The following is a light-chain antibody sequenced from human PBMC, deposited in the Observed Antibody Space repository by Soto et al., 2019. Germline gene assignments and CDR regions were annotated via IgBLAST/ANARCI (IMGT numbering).Light chain of an antibody. J-gene: IGKJ1*01. CDR2: AAS. Sequence: DIQMTQSPSSLSASVGDRCNISCRASQSITRYLNWYQQKPGKAPNLLIYAASSLHSGVPSRFSGAGSGTDFTLTISSLQPEDFATYYCQQTSRTPKTFGQGTKVDIK. CDR1: QSITRY. CDR3: QQTSRTPKT. V-gene: IGKV1-39*01.